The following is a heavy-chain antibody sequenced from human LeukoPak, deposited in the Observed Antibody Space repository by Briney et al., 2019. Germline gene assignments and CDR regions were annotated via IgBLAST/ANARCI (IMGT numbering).Heavy chain of an antibody. CDR2: IKQDGSMK. V-gene: IGHV3-7*01. J-gene: IGHJ4*02. CDR1: GFTFSSYG. D-gene: IGHD6-6*01. CDR3: AMIEQVVSNVEGGY. Sequence: PGGSLRLSCAASGFTFSSYGMHWVRQAPGKGLEWVADIKQDGSMKGYVDSVKGRFTISRDNAKNSLYLQMNSLRADDTAVYFCAMIEQVVSNVEGGYWGQGTLVTVSS.